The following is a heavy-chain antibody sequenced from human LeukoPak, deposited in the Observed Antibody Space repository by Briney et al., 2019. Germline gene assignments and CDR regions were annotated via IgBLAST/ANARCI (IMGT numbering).Heavy chain of an antibody. CDR2: ISGSGGST. J-gene: IGHJ5*02. D-gene: IGHD4-17*01. CDR1: GFTFSSYA. Sequence: GGSLRLSCAASGFTFSSYAMSWVRQAPGKGLEWVSAISGSGGSTYYADSVKGRFTISRDNSKNTLYLQMNSLRAEDTAVYYCARDWYGDYVSLAWFDPWGQGTLVTVSS. V-gene: IGHV3-23*01. CDR3: ARDWYGDYVSLAWFDP.